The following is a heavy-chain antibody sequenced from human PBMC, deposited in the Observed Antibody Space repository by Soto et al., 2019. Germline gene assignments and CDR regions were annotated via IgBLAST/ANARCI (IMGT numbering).Heavy chain of an antibody. J-gene: IGHJ6*02. CDR3: ARMGDVPYYYYGMDV. CDR1: GYTFTSYG. Sequence: QVQLVQSRAEVKKPGASVKVSCKASGYTFTSYGISWVRQAPGQGLEWMGWINGYNGNTNHAQKLQGRVTMSTDTSTSTAYMELRSLRSDDSAVYYCARMGDVPYYYYGMDVWGQGTTVTVSS. V-gene: IGHV1-18*01. CDR2: INGYNGNT. D-gene: IGHD3-16*01.